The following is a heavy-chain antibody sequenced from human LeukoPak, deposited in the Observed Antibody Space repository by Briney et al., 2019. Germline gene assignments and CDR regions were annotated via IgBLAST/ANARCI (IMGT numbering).Heavy chain of an antibody. CDR1: GYTFTSYY. D-gene: IGHD5-18*01. CDR2: IIPIFGTA. V-gene: IGHV1-69*13. Sequence: ASVKVSCKASGYTFTSYYMHWVRQAPGQGLEWMGGIIPIFGTANYAQKFQGRVTITADESTSTAYMELSSLRSEDTAVYYCARVQGKYSYGHFDYWGQGTLVTVSS. J-gene: IGHJ4*02. CDR3: ARVQGKYSYGHFDY.